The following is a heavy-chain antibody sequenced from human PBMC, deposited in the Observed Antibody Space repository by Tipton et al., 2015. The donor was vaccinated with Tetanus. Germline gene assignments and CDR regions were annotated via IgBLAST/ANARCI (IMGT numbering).Heavy chain of an antibody. CDR3: ARVIYDILTGYHIDY. D-gene: IGHD3-9*01. J-gene: IGHJ4*02. V-gene: IGHV4-34*01. Sequence: TLSLTCDVYGGSFSGNYWSWIRRPPGKGVEWIGEINHTGSTNYNPSLKSRVTISVDTSKNQFSLKLSSVTAADTAVYYCARVIYDILTGYHIDYWGQGTLVTVSS. CDR1: GGSFSGNY. CDR2: INHTGST.